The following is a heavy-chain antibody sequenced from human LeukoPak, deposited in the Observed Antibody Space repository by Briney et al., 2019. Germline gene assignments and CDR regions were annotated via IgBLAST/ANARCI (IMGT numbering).Heavy chain of an antibody. CDR2: ISAYNGNT. V-gene: IGHV1-18*01. Sequence: GASVKVSCKASGYTFTSYGISWVRQAPGQGLEWMGWISAYNGNTNYAQKLQGRVTMTTDTSTSTAYMELRSLRSDDTAVYYCARDLQDYYDSSGYYYGHLDYWGQGTLVTVSS. D-gene: IGHD3-22*01. CDR3: ARDLQDYYDSSGYYYGHLDY. CDR1: GYTFTSYG. J-gene: IGHJ4*02.